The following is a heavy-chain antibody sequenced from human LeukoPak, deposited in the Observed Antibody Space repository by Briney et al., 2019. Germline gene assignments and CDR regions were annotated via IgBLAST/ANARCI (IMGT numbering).Heavy chain of an antibody. V-gene: IGHV3-11*06. CDR1: GFTFSDYY. Sequence: PGGSLRLSCAASGFTFSDYYMSWIRQAPEKGLEWVSYISSSSSYTNYADSVKGRFTISRDNAKNSLYLQMNSLRAEDTAVYYCARAGIVVVPAAMPAVVDYWGQGTLVTVS. D-gene: IGHD2-2*01. CDR3: ARAGIVVVPAAMPAVVDY. CDR2: ISSSSSYT. J-gene: IGHJ4*02.